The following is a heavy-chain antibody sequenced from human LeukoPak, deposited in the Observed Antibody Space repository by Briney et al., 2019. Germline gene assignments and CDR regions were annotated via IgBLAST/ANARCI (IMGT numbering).Heavy chain of an antibody. CDR1: GYSISSSSYC. CDR2: IYYSGST. D-gene: IGHD6-13*01. CDR3: ARVGVRCYSSSCPGLFDY. Sequence: SETLSLTRTVSGYSISSSSYCWGWIRQPPGKGLEWIGSIYYSGSTYYNPSLKSRVTISVDTSKNQFSLKLSSVTAADTAVYYCARVGVRCYSSSCPGLFDYWGQGTLVTVSS. J-gene: IGHJ4*02. V-gene: IGHV4-39*01.